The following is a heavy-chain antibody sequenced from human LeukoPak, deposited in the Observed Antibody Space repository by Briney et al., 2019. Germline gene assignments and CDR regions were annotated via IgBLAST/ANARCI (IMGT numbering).Heavy chain of an antibody. CDR1: GGSISSGGYY. CDR2: IYYSGST. J-gene: IGHJ4*02. D-gene: IGHD3-10*01. Sequence: SQTLSLTCTVSGGSISSGGYYWSWIRQHPGKGLEWIGYIYYSGSTYYNPSLKGRVTISVDTSKNQFSLKLSSVTAADTAVYYCARDGSGSYYTYYFDYWGQGTLVTVSS. V-gene: IGHV4-31*03. CDR3: ARDGSGSYYTYYFDY.